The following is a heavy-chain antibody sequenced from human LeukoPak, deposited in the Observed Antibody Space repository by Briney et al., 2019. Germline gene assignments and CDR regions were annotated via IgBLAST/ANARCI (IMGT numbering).Heavy chain of an antibody. V-gene: IGHV3-7*01. CDR2: VKPDGSEK. J-gene: IGHJ4*02. CDR1: GFSFSDYW. CDR3: ANLWEMGY. Sequence: GGSLRLSCAASGFSFSDYWMSWVRQAPVKGLEWVANVKPDGSEKYYVDSVKGRFTISRDSARNSLYLQMDSLRAEDTAVYYCANLWEMGYWGQGTLVTVSS. D-gene: IGHD5-24*01.